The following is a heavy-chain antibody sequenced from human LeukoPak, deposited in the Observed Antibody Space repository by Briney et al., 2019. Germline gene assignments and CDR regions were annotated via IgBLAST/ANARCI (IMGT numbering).Heavy chain of an antibody. D-gene: IGHD2-21*02. CDR2: IYYSEST. CDR1: GGSISSGDYY. V-gene: IGHV4-30-4*01. CDR3: ARERAAYCTGDCHSFDH. Sequence: SQTLSLTCTVSGGSISSGDYYWNWIRESPGKGLEWIGYIYYSESTYYNPSLRSRVTISIDRSKDQFSLKMSSVTAAGTATYFCARERAAYCTGDCHSFDHWGQGILVTVSS. J-gene: IGHJ4*02.